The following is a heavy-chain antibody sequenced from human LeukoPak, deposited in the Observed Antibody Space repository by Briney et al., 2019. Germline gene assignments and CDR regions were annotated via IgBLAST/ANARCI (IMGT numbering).Heavy chain of an antibody. V-gene: IGHV4-34*01. D-gene: IGHD1-26*01. Sequence: SETLSLTCAVYGGSFSGYYWSWIRQPPGKGLERIGVINHSGYTNYNPSLKSRVTISVDMSKNQFSLKLSSVTAADTAVYYCARGRFVYGSYQSRDAFDIWGQGTMVTVSS. CDR1: GGSFSGYY. J-gene: IGHJ3*02. CDR3: ARGRFVYGSYQSRDAFDI. CDR2: INHSGYT.